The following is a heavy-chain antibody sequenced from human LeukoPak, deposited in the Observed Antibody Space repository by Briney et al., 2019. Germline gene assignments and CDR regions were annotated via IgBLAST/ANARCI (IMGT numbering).Heavy chain of an antibody. V-gene: IGHV3-21*06. CDR2: VSSNSAYI. CDR3: AREGGRRRASNFDWFDP. CDR1: GFTFRVYT. D-gene: IGHD3-16*01. Sequence: GGSLRLSCAASGFTFRVYTMNWVRQAPGRGLEWVSAVSSNSAYIYYADSLRGRFTISKDNAKSLLYLQINSLRADDTAAYYCAREGGRRRASNFDWFDPWGQGTLVTVSS. J-gene: IGHJ5*02.